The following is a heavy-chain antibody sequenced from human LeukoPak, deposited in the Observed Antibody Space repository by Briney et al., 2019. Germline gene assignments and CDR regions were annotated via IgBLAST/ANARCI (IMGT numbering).Heavy chain of an antibody. CDR2: TSYDGSNK. CDR1: GFTFSSYG. Sequence: GGSLRLSCAASGFTFSSYGMHWVRQAPGKGLEWVAVTSYDGSNKYYADSVKGRFTISRDNSKNTLYLQMNSLRGEDTAVYYCARGRGSSWYFDYWGQGTLVTVSS. V-gene: IGHV3-30*03. J-gene: IGHJ4*02. D-gene: IGHD6-13*01. CDR3: ARGRGSSWYFDY.